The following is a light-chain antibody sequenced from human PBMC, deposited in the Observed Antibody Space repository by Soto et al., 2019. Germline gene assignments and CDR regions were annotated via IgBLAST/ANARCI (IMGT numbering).Light chain of an antibody. J-gene: IGKJ1*01. CDR3: QQHNTYTEA. V-gene: IGKV1-5*01. CDR1: QTISRW. CDR2: SAS. Sequence: DIQMTQSPSTLSGSVGDRVTITCRASQTISRWLAWSQQKPGEAPNLLIHSASTLHGGVPSRFSGSGSGTEFTLTISSLQPDDFAAYYCQQHNTYTEAFGQGTKVDIK.